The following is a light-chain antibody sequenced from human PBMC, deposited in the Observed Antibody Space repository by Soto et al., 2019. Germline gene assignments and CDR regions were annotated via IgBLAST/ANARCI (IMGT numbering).Light chain of an antibody. J-gene: IGKJ2*01. Sequence: EIVLTQSPGTLSLSPGERATLSCRASQSVSSSYLAWYQQKPGQAPRLLIYGASSRATGIPYSFSGSGSGTAVTLTNSRPEPEDCAVYCCQQYGSSPLLSTYGQGTKLEIK. V-gene: IGKV3-20*01. CDR1: QSVSSSY. CDR3: QQYGSSPLLST. CDR2: GAS.